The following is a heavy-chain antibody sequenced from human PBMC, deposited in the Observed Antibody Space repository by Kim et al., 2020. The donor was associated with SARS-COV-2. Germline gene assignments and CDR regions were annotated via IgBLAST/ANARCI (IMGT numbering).Heavy chain of an antibody. CDR2: ISRGGSSI. D-gene: IGHD3-22*01. Sequence: GGSLRLSCAASGFTFSTYHMTWVRQAPGKGLEWLSSISRGGSSIFYADSVKGRFTISRDNAVNSLYLQLDSLRAEDTAVYYCARDGDYYDSAGYPDYLDSWGQGTLVTVSS. CDR1: GFTFSTYH. J-gene: IGHJ4*02. V-gene: IGHV3-21*01. CDR3: ARDGDYYDSAGYPDYLDS.